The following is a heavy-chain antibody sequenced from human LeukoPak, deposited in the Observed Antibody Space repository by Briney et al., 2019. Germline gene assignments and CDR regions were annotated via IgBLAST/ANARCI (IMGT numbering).Heavy chain of an antibody. Sequence: ASVKVSCRASGYTFTNYDINWVRQAPGQGLEWMGRINPNSGGTNYAQKFQGRVTMTRDTSISTAYMELSRLRSDDTAVYYCARAERGYVEFDYWGQGTLVTVSS. V-gene: IGHV1-2*06. D-gene: IGHD5-12*01. CDR2: INPNSGGT. CDR1: GYTFTNYD. CDR3: ARAERGYVEFDY. J-gene: IGHJ4*02.